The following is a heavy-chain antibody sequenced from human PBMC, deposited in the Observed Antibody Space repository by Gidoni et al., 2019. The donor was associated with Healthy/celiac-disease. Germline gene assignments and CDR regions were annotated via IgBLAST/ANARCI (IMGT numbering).Heavy chain of an antibody. CDR1: GGPTGSGGYY. Sequence: QVQLQESGPGLLKPSPTVSLTGTVPGGPTGSGGYYWSWIRQPPGKGLEWIGYIYYSGSTYYNPSLKSRVTISVDTSTNQFSLKLSSVTAADTAVYYCARDYGDYEGGHWFDPWGQGTLVTVSS. CDR2: IYYSGST. V-gene: IGHV4-31*03. J-gene: IGHJ5*02. D-gene: IGHD4-17*01. CDR3: ARDYGDYEGGHWFDP.